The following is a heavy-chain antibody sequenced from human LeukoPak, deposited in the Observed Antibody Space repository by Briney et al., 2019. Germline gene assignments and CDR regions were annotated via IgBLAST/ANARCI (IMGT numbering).Heavy chain of an antibody. D-gene: IGHD6-19*01. CDR2: INPISGGT. CDR1: GYKFTDFY. V-gene: IGHV1-2*02. CDR3: ARGREVAGTVSY. Sequence: ASVKVSCKASGYKFTDFYMHWVRQAPGQGLEWMGWINPISGGTNYAQKFQGRVTMTRDTPISTSYMELSNLRSDDTAVYYCARGREVAGTVSYWGQGTRVTVSS. J-gene: IGHJ4*02.